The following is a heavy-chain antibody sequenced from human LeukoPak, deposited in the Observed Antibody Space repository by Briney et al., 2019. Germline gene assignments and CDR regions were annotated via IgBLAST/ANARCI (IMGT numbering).Heavy chain of an antibody. J-gene: IGHJ6*03. D-gene: IGHD3-3*01. CDR3: AKDRWLGVGGFTIFVQDYYYYMDV. V-gene: IGHV3-23*01. Sequence: PGGSLRLSCAASGFTFSSYAMSWVRQAPGKGLEWVSAISGSGGSTYYADSVKGRFTISRDNSKNTLYLQMNSLRAEDTAVYYCAKDRWLGVGGFTIFVQDYYYYMDVWGKGTTVTVSS. CDR1: GFTFSSYA. CDR2: ISGSGGST.